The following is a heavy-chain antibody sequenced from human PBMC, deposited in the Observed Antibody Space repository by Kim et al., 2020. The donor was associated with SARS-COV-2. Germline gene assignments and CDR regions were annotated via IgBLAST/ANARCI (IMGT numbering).Heavy chain of an antibody. V-gene: IGHV4-59*08. J-gene: IGHJ5*02. CDR3: ARHPTISYWFDP. Sequence: NTNPSLKSPVHKSVDTSKNQFSLKLSSVTAADTAVYYCARHPTISYWFDPWGQGTLVTVSS. D-gene: IGHD3-10*01.